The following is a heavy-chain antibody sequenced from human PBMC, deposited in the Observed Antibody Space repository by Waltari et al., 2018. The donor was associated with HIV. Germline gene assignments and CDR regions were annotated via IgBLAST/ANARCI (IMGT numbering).Heavy chain of an antibody. CDR3: AKDIGGYDSFYYYYGMDV. J-gene: IGHJ6*02. V-gene: IGHV3-43*01. D-gene: IGHD5-12*01. Sequence: EVQLVESGGVVVNPGGALRLSCAHFGFTFDDYTMHWVRQAPGKGLEWVSLISWDGGSTYYADSVKGRFTISRDNSKNSLYLQMNSLRTEDTALYYCAKDIGGYDSFYYYYGMDVWGQGTTVTVSS. CDR1: GFTFDDYT. CDR2: ISWDGGST.